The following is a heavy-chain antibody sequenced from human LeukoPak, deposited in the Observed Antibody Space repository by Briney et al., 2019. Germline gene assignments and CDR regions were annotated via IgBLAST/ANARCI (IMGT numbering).Heavy chain of an antibody. J-gene: IGHJ4*02. CDR2: IWYDGTNK. CDR1: GFTFRDYG. D-gene: IGHD6-19*01. Sequence: GGSLRLSCAVSGFTFRDYGMHWVRQAPGKGLEWVAVIWYDGTNKYYADSVEGRFTISRDNYKNTLYLQMNSLRAEDTAVYYCARTRHNSGGGDYWGQGTPVTVSP. CDR3: ARTRHNSGGGDY. V-gene: IGHV3-33*01.